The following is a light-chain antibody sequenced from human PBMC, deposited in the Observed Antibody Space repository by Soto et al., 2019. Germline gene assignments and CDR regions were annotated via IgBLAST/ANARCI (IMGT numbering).Light chain of an antibody. CDR1: QSVSSN. CDR2: GAS. CDR3: QQYNNWHL. V-gene: IGKV3-15*01. J-gene: IGKJ1*01. Sequence: EIVMTQSPATLSVSPGERATLSCRASQSVSSNLAWYQQKPGQAPRLLIYGASTRATGIPATFSGSGSGTEFTLTISSLQSEDFAVYYCQQYNNWHLFGQGTKVEIK.